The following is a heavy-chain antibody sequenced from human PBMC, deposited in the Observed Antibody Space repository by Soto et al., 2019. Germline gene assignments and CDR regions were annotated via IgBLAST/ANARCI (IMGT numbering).Heavy chain of an antibody. CDR3: ARSMMVRGVVFDY. D-gene: IGHD3-10*01. CDR2: IYSGGSA. J-gene: IGHJ4*02. Sequence: EVQLVESGGGLIQPGGSLRLSCAASGLTVSSSYMSWVRQAPGKGLEWVSVIYSGGSAYYADSVKGRFTISRETSKNTLSLQMNSLRAEDTAVYYCARSMMVRGVVFDYWGRGTLVTVSS. V-gene: IGHV3-53*01. CDR1: GLTVSSSY.